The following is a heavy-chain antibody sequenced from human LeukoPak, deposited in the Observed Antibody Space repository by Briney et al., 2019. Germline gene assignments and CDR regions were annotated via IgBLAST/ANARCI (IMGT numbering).Heavy chain of an antibody. D-gene: IGHD2-15*01. V-gene: IGHV4-39*01. J-gene: IGHJ4*02. CDR2: IHYSGST. Sequence: PSETLSLTCTVSGGSISSSSYYWGWIRQPPGKGLEWIGSIHYSGSTYYNPSLKSRVTISVDTSKNQFSLKLSSVTAADTAVYYCARHMPSKVVAATRVGYWGQGTLVTVSS. CDR3: ARHMPSKVVAATRVGY. CDR1: GGSISSSSYY.